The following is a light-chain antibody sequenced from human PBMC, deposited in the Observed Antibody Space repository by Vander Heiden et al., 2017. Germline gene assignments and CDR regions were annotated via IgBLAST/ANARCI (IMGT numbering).Light chain of an antibody. V-gene: IGLV2-14*01. CDR1: GSEVVGYNY. CDR3: SSYTSSSTLV. J-gene: IGLJ1*01. Sequence: QSALTQPASRSGSPGESITMSCTGTGSEVVGYNYVSRYQQHPGKAPKLMMYDVSNRPSGVSNRFSGSKSGNTASLTISGLQAEDEADYYCSSYTSSSTLVFGTGTKVTVL. CDR2: DVS.